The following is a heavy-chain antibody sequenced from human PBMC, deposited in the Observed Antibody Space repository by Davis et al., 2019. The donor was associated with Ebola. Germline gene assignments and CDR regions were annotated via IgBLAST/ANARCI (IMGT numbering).Heavy chain of an antibody. J-gene: IGHJ3*01. V-gene: IGHV3-30*04. CDR3: AKDTSNVWFDV. D-gene: IGHD6-19*01. CDR2: ISYDGGNK. CDR1: GFIFSSDA. Sequence: GESLKISCAASGFIFSSDAMHWVRQAPGKGLEWVAVISYDGGNKFYSDSVKGRFTISRDNSKNTLHLQMNSLRVEDTAIYYCAKDTSNVWFDVWGQGTMVTVAS.